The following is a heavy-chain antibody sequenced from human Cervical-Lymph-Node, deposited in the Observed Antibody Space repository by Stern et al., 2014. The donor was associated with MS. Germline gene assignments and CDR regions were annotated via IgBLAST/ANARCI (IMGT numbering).Heavy chain of an antibody. CDR1: GFVFNDHY. D-gene: IGHD3-22*01. V-gene: IGHV3-11*01. CDR3: ARVRGYDSSDYPVDL. Sequence: VQLVESGGALVKPGGSLRLSCAASGFVFNDHYMRWIRQAPGEGLEWVSYMSSNGKTIYYADSVKGRFTISRDNADNSLYLQMNSLRAEDTALYYCARVRGYDSSDYPVDLWGQGTLVTVSS. CDR2: MSSNGKTI. J-gene: IGHJ5*02.